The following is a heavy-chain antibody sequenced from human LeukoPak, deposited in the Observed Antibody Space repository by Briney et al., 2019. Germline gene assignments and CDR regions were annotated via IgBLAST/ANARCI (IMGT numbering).Heavy chain of an antibody. CDR2: IRQDGSEK. CDR1: GFTFSSSA. V-gene: IGHV3-7*03. J-gene: IGHJ4*02. CDR3: VVSNSWYVD. Sequence: GGSLRLSCAASGFTFSSSAMSWVRQAPGKGLEWVANIRQDGSEKYYVDSVKGRFTISRDNAKNSLYLQMNSLRAEDTAVYYCVVSNSWYVDWGQGTLVTVSS. D-gene: IGHD6-13*01.